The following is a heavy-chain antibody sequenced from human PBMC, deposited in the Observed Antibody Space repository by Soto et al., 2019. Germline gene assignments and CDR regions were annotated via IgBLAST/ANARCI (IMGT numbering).Heavy chain of an antibody. CDR3: AHHTYYDFWRETLDY. CDR2: IYWNDDK. CDR1: GFSLSTSGVG. D-gene: IGHD3-3*01. Sequence: QITLKESGPTLVKPTQTLTLTCTFSGFSLSTSGVGVGWIRQPPGKALEWLALIYWNDDKLYSPFLKSRITITKDTPKDQVILTMNNMDPVDIATYYCAHHTYYDFWRETLDYWGQGTLVTVSS. V-gene: IGHV2-5*01. J-gene: IGHJ4*02.